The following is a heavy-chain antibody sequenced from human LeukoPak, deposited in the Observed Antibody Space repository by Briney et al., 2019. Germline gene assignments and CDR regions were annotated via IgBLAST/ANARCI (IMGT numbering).Heavy chain of an antibody. V-gene: IGHV1-69*06. Sequence: GASVKVSCKASGGTFSGYAISWVRQAPGQGLEWMGGIIPIFGTANYAQKFQGRVTITADKSTSTAYMELSSLRSEDTAVYYCASPLYGDYGYYYYYMDVWGKGTTVTVSS. CDR2: IIPIFGTA. D-gene: IGHD4-17*01. J-gene: IGHJ6*03. CDR3: ASPLYGDYGYYYYYMDV. CDR1: GGTFSGYA.